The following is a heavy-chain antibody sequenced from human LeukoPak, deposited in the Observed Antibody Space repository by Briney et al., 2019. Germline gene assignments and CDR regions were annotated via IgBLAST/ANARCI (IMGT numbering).Heavy chain of an antibody. Sequence: ASVKVSCKVSGYTLTELSMHWVRQAPGKGLGWMGGFDPEDGETIYAQKFQGRVTMTEDTSTDTAYMELSSLRSDDTAVYYCATESPRRQYYYDPNWFDPWGQGTLVTVSS. J-gene: IGHJ5*02. D-gene: IGHD3-22*01. CDR2: FDPEDGET. CDR1: GYTLTELS. V-gene: IGHV1-24*01. CDR3: ATESPRRQYYYDPNWFDP.